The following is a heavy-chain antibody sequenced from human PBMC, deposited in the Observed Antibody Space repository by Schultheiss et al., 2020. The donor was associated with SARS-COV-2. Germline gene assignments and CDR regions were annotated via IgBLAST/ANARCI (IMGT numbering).Heavy chain of an antibody. CDR1: GFTFSNAW. V-gene: IGHV3-15*01. D-gene: IGHD3-22*01. CDR2: IKSKTDGGTT. J-gene: IGHJ6*02. Sequence: GESLKISCAASGFTFSNAWMSWVRQAPGKGLEWVGRIKSKTDGGTTDYAAPVKGRFTISRDDSKNTLYLQMNSLKTEDTAVYYCTTAYDSSGYYWYYYYYGMDVWGQGTTVTVSS. CDR3: TTAYDSSGYYWYYYYYGMDV.